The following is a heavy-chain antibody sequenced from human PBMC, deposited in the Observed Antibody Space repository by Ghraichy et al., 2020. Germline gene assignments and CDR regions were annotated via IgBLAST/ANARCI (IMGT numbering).Heavy chain of an antibody. J-gene: IGHJ4*02. CDR2: IKQDGSEK. Sequence: GGSLRLSCVASGFTFSGYWMSWVRQAPGKGLEWVANIKQDGSEKDYVESVKGRFTISRDNAKNSLYLQMNSLRVEDTAVYYCARGPSGGNSLGYWGQGTLVTVSS. V-gene: IGHV3-7*01. D-gene: IGHD2-15*01. CDR1: GFTFSGYW. CDR3: ARGPSGGNSLGY.